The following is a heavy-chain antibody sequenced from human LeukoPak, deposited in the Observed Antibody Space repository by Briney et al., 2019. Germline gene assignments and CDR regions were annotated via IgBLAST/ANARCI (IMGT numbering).Heavy chain of an antibody. Sequence: GGSLRLSCTASGFTFSSYAMSWVRQAPGKGLEWVSAISGSGGSTYYADSVKGRFTISRDNSKNTLYLQMNSLRAEDTAVYYCAKGPVEHSNPYFDYWGQGTLVTVSS. V-gene: IGHV3-23*01. CDR2: ISGSGGST. CDR1: GFTFSSYA. J-gene: IGHJ4*02. CDR3: AKGPVEHSNPYFDY. D-gene: IGHD4-11*01.